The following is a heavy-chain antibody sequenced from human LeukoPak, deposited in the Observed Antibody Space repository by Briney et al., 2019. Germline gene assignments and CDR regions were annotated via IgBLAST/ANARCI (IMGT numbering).Heavy chain of an antibody. D-gene: IGHD4-17*01. CDR3: ARMTTVTTYATTDAFDI. CDR2: ISSSGSTI. J-gene: IGHJ3*02. V-gene: IGHV3-48*03. Sequence: GGSLRLSCAASGFTFSSYAMTWVRQAPGKGLEWVSYISSSGSTIYYADSVKGRFTISRDNAKNSLYLQMNSLRAEDTAVYYCARMTTVTTYATTDAFDIWGQGTMVTVSS. CDR1: GFTFSSYA.